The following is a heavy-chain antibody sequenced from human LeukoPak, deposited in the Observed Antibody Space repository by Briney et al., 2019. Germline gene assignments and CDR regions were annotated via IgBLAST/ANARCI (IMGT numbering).Heavy chain of an antibody. D-gene: IGHD5-12*01. CDR1: GFTFSSYA. Sequence: LXLSCAASGFTFSSYAMSWVRQAPGKGLEWVSSISSSSSYIYYADSVKGRFTISRDNAKNSLYLRMNSLRAEDTAVYYCAMILGGYAPGDYWGQGTLVTVSS. J-gene: IGHJ4*02. CDR2: ISSSSSYI. CDR3: AMILGGYAPGDY. V-gene: IGHV3-21*01.